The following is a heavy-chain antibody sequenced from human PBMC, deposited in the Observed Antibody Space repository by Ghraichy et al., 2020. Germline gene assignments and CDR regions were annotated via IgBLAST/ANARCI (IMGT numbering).Heavy chain of an antibody. CDR2: ISNLDGNIK. CDR3: ARGADYAFDL. Sequence: GESLNISCAASGIDFTSSAMDWVRQVPGKGLEWVAFISNLDGNIKNSVESVKGRFTISRDNSKNTVFLQMDSLRVEDTAVYYCARGADYAFDLWGQGTLVTVSS. J-gene: IGHJ4*02. CDR1: GIDFTSSA. D-gene: IGHD4-17*01. V-gene: IGHV3-30*02.